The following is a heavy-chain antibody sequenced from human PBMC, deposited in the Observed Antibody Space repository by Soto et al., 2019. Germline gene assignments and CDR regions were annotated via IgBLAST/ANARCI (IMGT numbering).Heavy chain of an antibody. J-gene: IGHJ3*02. CDR1: GYTFSSAA. CDR2: INVGNDKT. D-gene: IGHD2-21*02. CDR3: ARPYPVETANDAFDI. V-gene: IGHV1-3*01. Sequence: ASVKVSCKASGYTFSSAAMHWVRQAPGQRLEWMGWINVGNDKTEYSWRLQGRVTITKDKSTSTAYMELSSLRSEDTAVYYCARPYPVETANDAFDIWGQGTMVPVSS.